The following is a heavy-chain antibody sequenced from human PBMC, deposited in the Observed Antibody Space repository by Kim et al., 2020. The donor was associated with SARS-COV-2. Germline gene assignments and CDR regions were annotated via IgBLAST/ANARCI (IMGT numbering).Heavy chain of an antibody. CDR1: GDSVSSNSVA. V-gene: IGHV6-1*01. J-gene: IGHJ4*02. CDR3: AREMGDFHY. CDR2: TYYRSRWYN. Sequence: SQTLSLTCAISGDSVSSNSVAWNWIRQSPSRGLEWLGRTYYRSRWYNDYAVSLKSRITINADTSKNQLSLQLISVTPEDTAVYFCAREMGDFHYWGQGTLVTVSS.